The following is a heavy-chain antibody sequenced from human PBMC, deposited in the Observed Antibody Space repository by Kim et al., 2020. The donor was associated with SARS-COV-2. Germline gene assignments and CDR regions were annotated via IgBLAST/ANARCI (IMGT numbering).Heavy chain of an antibody. CDR2: INAGNGNT. CDR1: GYTFTSYA. CDR3: ARGLRTTYCSSTSCHGWFDP. V-gene: IGHV1-3*01. J-gene: IGHJ5*02. Sequence: ASVKVSCKASGYTFTSYAMHWVRQAPGQRLEWMGWINAGNGNTKYSQKFQGRVTITRDTSASTAYMELSSLRSEDTAVYYCARGLRTTYCSSTSCHGWFDPWGQGTLVTVSS. D-gene: IGHD2-2*01.